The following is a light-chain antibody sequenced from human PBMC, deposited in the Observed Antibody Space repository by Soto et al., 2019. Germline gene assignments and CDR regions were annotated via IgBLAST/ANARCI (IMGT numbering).Light chain of an antibody. V-gene: IGLV1-51*01. CDR2: DND. CDR3: GTWDSSLSVGV. Sequence: QSVLTQPPSISATPGQKVTISCSGSSSNIGNNYVSWYQQVPGTAPKLLIYDNDRRPSGIPDRFSGSKSGTSATLGITGLQTGDEADYYCGTWDSSLSVGVFGTGTKVTVL. CDR1: SSNIGNNY. J-gene: IGLJ1*01.